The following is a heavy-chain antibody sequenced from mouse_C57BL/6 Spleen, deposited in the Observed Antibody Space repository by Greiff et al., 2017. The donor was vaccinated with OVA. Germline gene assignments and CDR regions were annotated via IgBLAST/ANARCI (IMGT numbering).Heavy chain of an antibody. Sequence: EVMLVESEGGLVQPGSSMKLSCTASGFPFSDYYMAWVRQVPEKGLEWVANINYDGSSTYYLDSLKSRFIISRDNAKNILYLQMSSLKSEDTATYYCARDYYGSGFDYWGQGTTLTVSS. CDR1: GFPFSDYY. CDR2: INYDGSST. J-gene: IGHJ2*01. CDR3: ARDYYGSGFDY. D-gene: IGHD1-1*01. V-gene: IGHV5-16*01.